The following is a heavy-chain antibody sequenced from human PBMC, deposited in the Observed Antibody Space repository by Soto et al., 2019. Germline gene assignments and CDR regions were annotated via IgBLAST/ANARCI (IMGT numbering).Heavy chain of an antibody. CDR1: GGTFSSYA. J-gene: IGHJ1*01. Sequence: QVQLVQSGAEVKKPGSSVKVSCKASGGTFSSYAISWVRQAPGQGLEWMGGIIPIFGTANYAQKFQGRVTITADESTSTAYMELSSLRSEDTAVYYCARAVGRYFSGGSCYSQYFQHWGQGTLVTVSS. CDR3: ARAVGRYFSGGSCYSQYFQH. V-gene: IGHV1-69*01. D-gene: IGHD2-15*01. CDR2: IIPIFGTA.